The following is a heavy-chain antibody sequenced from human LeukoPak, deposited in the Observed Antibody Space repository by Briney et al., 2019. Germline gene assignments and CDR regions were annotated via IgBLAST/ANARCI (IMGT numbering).Heavy chain of an antibody. V-gene: IGHV4-59*01. Sequence: PSETLSLTCTVSGGSISTYYWNWIRQPPGKGLEWIGYIYYSGSTNYNPSLTGRVTISADTSKNQFSLKLSSVTAADTAVYYCAREYNYYDSSGWDAFEIWGQGTMVTVSS. CDR1: GGSISTYY. J-gene: IGHJ3*02. D-gene: IGHD3-22*01. CDR3: AREYNYYDSSGWDAFEI. CDR2: IYYSGST.